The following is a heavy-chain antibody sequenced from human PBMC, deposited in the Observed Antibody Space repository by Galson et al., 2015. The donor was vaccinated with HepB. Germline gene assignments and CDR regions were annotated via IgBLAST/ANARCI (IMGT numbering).Heavy chain of an antibody. V-gene: IGHV1-69*13. J-gene: IGHJ4*02. D-gene: IGHD4-17*01. CDR1: GGTFSSYA. CDR3: AREKDYGDYAYYFDY. Sequence: SVKVSCKASGGTFSSYAISWVRQAPGRGLEWMGGIIPIFGTANYAQKFQGRVTITADESTSTAYMELSSLRSEDTAVYYCAREKDYGDYAYYFDYWGQGTLVTVSS. CDR2: IIPIFGTA.